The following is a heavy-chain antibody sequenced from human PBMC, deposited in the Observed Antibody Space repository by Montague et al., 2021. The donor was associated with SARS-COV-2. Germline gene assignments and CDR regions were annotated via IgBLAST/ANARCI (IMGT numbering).Heavy chain of an antibody. Sequence: SETLSLTCTVSSGSISTYYWSWIRQPPGKGLEWIGFISHTESTNYNPSLESRVSISIDTSKSQFSLRVRSVTAADTAVYYCARSVHFAYGLDVWGQGTTVTISS. D-gene: IGHD3-3*02. CDR1: SGSISTYY. CDR3: ARSVHFAYGLDV. V-gene: IGHV4-59*08. J-gene: IGHJ6*02. CDR2: ISHTEST.